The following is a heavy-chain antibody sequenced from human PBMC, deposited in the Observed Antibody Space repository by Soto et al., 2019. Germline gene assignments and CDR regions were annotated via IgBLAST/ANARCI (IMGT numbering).Heavy chain of an antibody. Sequence: SETLSLTCAVSGGSISSGGSSWSWIRQPPGKGLEWIGYIYHSGSTYYNPSLKSRVTISVDRSKNQFSLKLSSVTAADTAVYYCATSQTTVTSYDYWGQGTLVTVSS. V-gene: IGHV4-30-2*01. D-gene: IGHD4-17*01. CDR2: IYHSGST. CDR1: GGSISSGGSS. CDR3: ATSQTTVTSYDY. J-gene: IGHJ4*02.